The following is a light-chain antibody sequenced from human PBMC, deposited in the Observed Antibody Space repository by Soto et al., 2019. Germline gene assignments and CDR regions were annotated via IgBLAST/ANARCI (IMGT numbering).Light chain of an antibody. CDR3: SSYAGSNNWV. Sequence: QSALTQPPSAYGSPGQSVTISCTGTSSDVGAYNYVSWYQQHPGKAPKVMIYEVSKRPSGVPDRFSGSKSGNTASLTVSGLQAEYEADYYCSSYAGSNNWVFGGGTKLTVL. J-gene: IGLJ3*02. V-gene: IGLV2-8*01. CDR2: EVS. CDR1: SSDVGAYNY.